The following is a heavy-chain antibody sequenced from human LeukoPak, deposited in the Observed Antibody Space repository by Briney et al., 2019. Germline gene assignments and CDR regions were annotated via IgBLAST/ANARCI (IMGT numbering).Heavy chain of an antibody. CDR2: ISAYNGNT. Sequence: ASVKVSCKASGYTFTSYGISWVRQAPGQGLEWMGWISAYNGNTNYAQKLQGRVTMTTDTSTSTAYMELRSLRSDDTAVYYCARDRCGSGYPELDYWGQGTLVTVSS. D-gene: IGHD3-22*01. V-gene: IGHV1-18*01. CDR1: GYTFTSYG. CDR3: ARDRCGSGYPELDY. J-gene: IGHJ4*02.